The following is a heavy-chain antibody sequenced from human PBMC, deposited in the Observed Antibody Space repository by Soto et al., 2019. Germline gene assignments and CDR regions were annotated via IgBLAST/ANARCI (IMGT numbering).Heavy chain of an antibody. CDR2: ISAYNGNT. CDR1: GYTFTSYG. CDR3: ARDGVWGVVVVAPSIYYYYGMDV. Sequence: QVQLVQSGAEVKKPGASVKVSCKASGYTFTSYGISCVRQAPGQGLEWMEWISAYNGNTNYSQKLQGRVTMTTDTSTITANMELRRLRSDDTAVYYCARDGVWGVVVVAPSIYYYYGMDVNCQGTTVTVSS. J-gene: IGHJ6*02. D-gene: IGHD2-15*01. V-gene: IGHV1-18*04.